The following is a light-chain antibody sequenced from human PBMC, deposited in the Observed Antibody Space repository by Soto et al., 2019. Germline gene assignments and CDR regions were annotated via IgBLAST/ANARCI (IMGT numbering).Light chain of an antibody. CDR3: QQYNNWPLT. V-gene: IGKV3-15*01. CDR1: QSVSSN. CDR2: GAS. Sequence: EIVMTQSPATLSVSPGERATLSCRASQSVSSNLAWYQQKPGQAPRLLIYGASTRATGIPARFSGSGSGTEFTLTISSLQSEEFEVYYCQQYNNWPLTFGGGTKVESK. J-gene: IGKJ4*01.